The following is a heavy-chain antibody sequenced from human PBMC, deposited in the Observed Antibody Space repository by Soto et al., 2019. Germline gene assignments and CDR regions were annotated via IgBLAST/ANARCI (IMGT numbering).Heavy chain of an antibody. Sequence: WGSLRLSCAASGFTFSSYAMHWVRQAPGKGLEWVAVISYDGSNKYYADSVKGRFTISRDNSKNTLYLQMNSLRAEDTAVYYCARDGGPLAGVRGVINGMDVWGQGTTVTVSS. V-gene: IGHV3-30-3*01. D-gene: IGHD3-10*01. CDR2: ISYDGSNK. J-gene: IGHJ6*02. CDR1: GFTFSSYA. CDR3: ARDGGPLAGVRGVINGMDV.